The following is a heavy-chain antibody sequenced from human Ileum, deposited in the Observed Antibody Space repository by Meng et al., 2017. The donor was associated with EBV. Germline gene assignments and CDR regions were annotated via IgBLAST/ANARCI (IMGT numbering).Heavy chain of an antibody. CDR1: GDSVSGSDW. V-gene: IGHV4-4*02. CDR2: VYHDGAT. CDR3: ARSSPIVRGLDY. D-gene: IGHD3-10*01. Sequence: VQLQESVPGLVKPSGTLSLTCAVSGDSVSGSDWWSWVRQPPGKGLEWIGEVYHDGATNYHPSLKSRVTISLDKSKNEVNLHLNSLTAADTAVYFCARSSPIVRGLDYWGQGTLVTVSS. J-gene: IGHJ4*02.